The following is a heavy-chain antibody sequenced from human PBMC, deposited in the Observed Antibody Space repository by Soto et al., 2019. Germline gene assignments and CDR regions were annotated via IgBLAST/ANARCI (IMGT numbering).Heavy chain of an antibody. D-gene: IGHD2-15*01. CDR3: ASATVVAGTFDF. Sequence: PGGSLTLSCAGSGFAFRSYNMNWVRQPPGKGLEWVASISSGSSNIYYADSVKGRFTISRDNAKDSLYLQMDSLRAEDSAVYYCASATVVAGTFDFWGQGTLLTVS. J-gene: IGHJ4*02. CDR1: GFAFRSYN. CDR2: ISSGSSNI. V-gene: IGHV3-21*01.